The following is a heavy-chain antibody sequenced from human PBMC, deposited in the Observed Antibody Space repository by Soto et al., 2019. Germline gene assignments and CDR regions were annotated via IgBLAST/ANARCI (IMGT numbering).Heavy chain of an antibody. V-gene: IGHV1-18*01. J-gene: IGHJ4*02. CDR1: GYTFTSYG. CDR2: ISANNGNT. CDR3: ASDRGRDALDY. D-gene: IGHD3-16*01. Sequence: QVQLVQSGAEVKKPGASVKVSCKASGYTFTSYGISWVRQAPGQGLEWMGWISANNGNTNYAQKLQGRVTITTDTSTGTGYMGLRSPRAGDTAVYYCASDRGRDALDYWDPGTLFSGSS.